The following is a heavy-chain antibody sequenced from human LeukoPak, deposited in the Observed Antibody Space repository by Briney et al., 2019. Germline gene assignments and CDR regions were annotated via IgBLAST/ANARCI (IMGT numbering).Heavy chain of an antibody. Sequence: GGSLRLSCAASGFTFSDYYVSWIRQAPGKGLEWLSYISSGGSTIYYADSVKGRFTISRDNAKNSLYLQMNSLRAEDTGVDLCARGFRGAFDIWGEGTMVTVSS. CDR1: GFTFSDYY. V-gene: IGHV3-11*01. CDR3: ARGFRGAFDI. D-gene: IGHD3-10*01. J-gene: IGHJ3*02. CDR2: ISSGGSTI.